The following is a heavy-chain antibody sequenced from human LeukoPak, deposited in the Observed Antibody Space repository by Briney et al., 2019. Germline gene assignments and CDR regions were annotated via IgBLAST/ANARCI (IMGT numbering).Heavy chain of an antibody. CDR3: ARDPLCDFWSGYLCPLDY. CDR2: IYHSGST. D-gene: IGHD3-3*01. J-gene: IGHJ4*02. CDR1: GGSISCYY. Sequence: SETLSLTCTVSGGSISCYYWGWLRQPPGKGLEWIGSIYHSGSTYYNPSLKSRVTISVDTSKNQFSLKLSSVTAADTAVYYCARDPLCDFWSGYLCPLDYWGQGTLVTVSS. V-gene: IGHV4-38-2*02.